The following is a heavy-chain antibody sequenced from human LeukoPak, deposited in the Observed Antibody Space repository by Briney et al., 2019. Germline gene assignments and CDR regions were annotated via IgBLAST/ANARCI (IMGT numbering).Heavy chain of an antibody. V-gene: IGHV4-61*01. CDR2: IYYSGST. Sequence: SETLSLTCTVSGGSVSSGSYYWSWIRQPPGKGLEWIGYIYYSGSTNYNPFLKSRVTISVDTSKNQFSLKLSSVTAADTAVYYCARTYPAFPMDVWGQGTTVTVSS. J-gene: IGHJ6*02. D-gene: IGHD2-2*01. CDR1: GGSVSSGSYY. CDR3: ARTYPAFPMDV.